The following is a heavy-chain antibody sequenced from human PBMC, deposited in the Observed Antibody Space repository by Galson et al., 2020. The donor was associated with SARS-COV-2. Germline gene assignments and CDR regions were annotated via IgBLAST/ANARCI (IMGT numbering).Heavy chain of an antibody. Sequence: GGSLRLSCAASGFTFSNYAMRWVRQAPGKGLEWVSSIRAGGSPTYYADSVSGRFTMSSDNSGNTLYLQMNSLRADDTAIYYCAKVGRNTGSDIVSFDYWGQGTLVTVSS. CDR2: IRAGGSPT. CDR3: AKVGRNTGSDIVSFDY. J-gene: IGHJ4*02. V-gene: IGHV3-23*01. D-gene: IGHD1-26*01. CDR1: GFTFSNYA.